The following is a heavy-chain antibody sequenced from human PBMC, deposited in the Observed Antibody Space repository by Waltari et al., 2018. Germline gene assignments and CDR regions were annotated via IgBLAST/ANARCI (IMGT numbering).Heavy chain of an antibody. Sequence: QVQLLQSGAEMKEPGASVKVSCKASGYTFTNYGITWVRQAPGQGLQLMGWISAYSGNTDYAQKFQGRVTMTTDTPTSTAYMDLRSLRSDDTAVYYCARTTAAGSGDFDFWGQGSLVTVSS. CDR2: ISAYSGNT. D-gene: IGHD6-13*01. CDR3: ARTTAAGSGDFDF. J-gene: IGHJ4*02. CDR1: GYTFTNYG. V-gene: IGHV1-18*01.